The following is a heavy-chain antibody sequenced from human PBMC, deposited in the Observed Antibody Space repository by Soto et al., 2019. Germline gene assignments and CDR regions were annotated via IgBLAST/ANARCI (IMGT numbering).Heavy chain of an antibody. V-gene: IGHV4-34*01. CDR3: ARGWYNWNFWFDP. J-gene: IGHJ5*02. CDR1: GGSFSGYY. D-gene: IGHD1-1*01. Sequence: PSETLSLTCAVYGGSFSGYYLSWIRQPPGKGLEWIGEINHSGSTNYNPSLKSRVTISVDTSKNQFSLKLSSVTAADTAVYYCARGWYNWNFWFDPWGQGTLVTVSS. CDR2: INHSGST.